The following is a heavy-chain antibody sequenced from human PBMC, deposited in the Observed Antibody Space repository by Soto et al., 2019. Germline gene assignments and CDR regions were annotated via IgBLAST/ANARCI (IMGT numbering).Heavy chain of an antibody. D-gene: IGHD3-3*01. V-gene: IGHV1-69*13. Sequence: GASVKVSCKASGGTFSSYAISWVRQAPGQGLEWMGGIIPIFGTANYAQKFQGRVTITADESTSTAYMELSSLRSEDTAVYYCARKPKGDFWSGPSRGMDVWGQGTTVTVSS. CDR1: GGTFSSYA. CDR2: IIPIFGTA. J-gene: IGHJ6*02. CDR3: ARKPKGDFWSGPSRGMDV.